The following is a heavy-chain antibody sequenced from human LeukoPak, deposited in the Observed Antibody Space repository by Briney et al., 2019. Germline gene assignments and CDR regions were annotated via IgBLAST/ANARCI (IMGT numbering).Heavy chain of an antibody. J-gene: IGHJ5*02. CDR1: GGYIITSGHY. D-gene: IGHD4-23*01. V-gene: IGHV4-39*07. CDR2: VYYTGVT. CDR3: ARERSSSGGHNWFDP. Sequence: SETLSLTCTVSGGYIITSGHYWGWVRQPPGKGLEWIGSVYYTGVTSTNPFFRSRMSISVDTSKNQSSLNLTSVTAADAAVYYCARERSSSGGHNWFDPWGQGTLVTVSS.